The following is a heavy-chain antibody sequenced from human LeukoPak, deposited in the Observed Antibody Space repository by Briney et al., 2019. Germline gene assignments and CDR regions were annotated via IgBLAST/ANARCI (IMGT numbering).Heavy chain of an antibody. J-gene: IGHJ6*02. CDR2: IYLYGTT. CDR1: IGSISSSKW. Sequence: SETLSLTCSVSIGSISSSKWWSWVRQSPVKGLEWVGEIYLYGTTNYNPSFTSRVTMSVDRSRNQFSLKLTSVTAADTAVYYCARQKWEQQGRDYYFNGLDVWGPGATVIVSS. CDR3: ARQKWEQQGRDYYFNGLDV. V-gene: IGHV4-4*02. D-gene: IGHD1/OR15-1a*01.